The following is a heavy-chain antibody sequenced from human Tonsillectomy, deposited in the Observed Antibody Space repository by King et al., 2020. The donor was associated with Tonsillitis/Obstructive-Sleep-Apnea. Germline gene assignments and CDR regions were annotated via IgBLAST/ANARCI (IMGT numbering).Heavy chain of an antibody. Sequence: LQLQESGPGLGEASEPLSLTCTVSGCSIRSSSYYGVLIREPPGKGLEWIGSIYYVGGTYYNPTLKSQVTISVETSKNQFSLKRSSVTAADTAVYYCARHSTSFDPWGQGTLVTVSS. CDR1: GCSIRSSSYY. D-gene: IGHD2-2*01. J-gene: IGHJ5*02. V-gene: IGHV4-39*01. CDR3: ARHSTSFDP. CDR2: IYYVGGT.